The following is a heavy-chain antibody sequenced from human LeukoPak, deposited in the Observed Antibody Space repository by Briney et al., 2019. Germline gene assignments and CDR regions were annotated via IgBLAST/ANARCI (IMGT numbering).Heavy chain of an antibody. CDR1: GFTFDDYA. V-gene: IGHV3-9*03. J-gene: IGHJ3*02. CDR2: ITWSSGSI. D-gene: IGHD6-19*01. Sequence: GGSLRLSCAASGFTFDDYAMHWVRQAPGKGLEWVSGITWSSGSIGYADSVKGRFTISRDNAKNSLYLQMNSLRAEDMALYYCAKDSSGWILNAFDIWGQGTMVTVSS. CDR3: AKDSSGWILNAFDI.